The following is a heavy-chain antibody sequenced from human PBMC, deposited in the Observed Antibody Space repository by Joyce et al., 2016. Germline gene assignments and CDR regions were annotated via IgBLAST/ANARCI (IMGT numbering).Heavy chain of an antibody. V-gene: IGHV3-21*01. CDR2: LSSSSSYI. J-gene: IGHJ4*02. CDR3: ARSSYTNGIFDY. Sequence: EVQLVESGGGLVKPGGSLRLSCAASGFRFRSYSMRWVRQAPGKGLEWVSSLSSSSSYIKYTDSVKGRFTISRDNAKNSLYLQMNSLRVEDTAVYYCARSSYTNGIFDYWGQGTLVTVSS. D-gene: IGHD2-8*01. CDR1: GFRFRSYS.